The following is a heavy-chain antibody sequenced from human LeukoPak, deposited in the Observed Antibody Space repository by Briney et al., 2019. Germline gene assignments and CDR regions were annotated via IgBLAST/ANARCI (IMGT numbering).Heavy chain of an antibody. D-gene: IGHD1-26*01. CDR2: ISYDGSNK. J-gene: IGHJ4*02. Sequence: GRSLRPSCAASGSTFSSYAMHWVRQAPGKGLEWVAVISYDGSNKYYADSVKGRFTISRDNSKNTLYLQMNSLRAEDTAVYYCAKFNSGSHFDYWGQGTLVTVSS. CDR1: GSTFSSYA. CDR3: AKFNSGSHFDY. V-gene: IGHV3-30-3*01.